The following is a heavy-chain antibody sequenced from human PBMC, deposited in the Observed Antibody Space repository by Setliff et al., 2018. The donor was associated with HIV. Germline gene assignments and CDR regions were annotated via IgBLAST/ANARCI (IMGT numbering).Heavy chain of an antibody. CDR1: GFTFSSHG. J-gene: IGHJ2*01. CDR3: AKSSFRFFEDLSDWYFDL. V-gene: IGHV3-30*18. D-gene: IGHD3-16*02. Sequence: GGSLRLSCAASGFTFSSHGMHWVRQAPGKGLEWVAVISQDASKDYYADSVKGRFTISKDNSKNTVFLQMNNLRVEDTALYYCAKSSFRFFEDLSDWYFDLWGRGTLVTVSS. CDR2: ISQDASKD.